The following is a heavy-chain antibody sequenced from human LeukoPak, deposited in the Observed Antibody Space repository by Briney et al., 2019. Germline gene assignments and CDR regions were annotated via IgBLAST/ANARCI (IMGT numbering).Heavy chain of an antibody. Sequence: PGGSLRLPCAASGFTVSSNYMSWVRQAPGKGLEWVSVIYSGGSTYYADSVKGRFTISRDNSKNTLFLQMNSLRDEDTAVYYCARYGSGSYLKDPFDHWGQGTLVTVSS. CDR2: IYSGGST. D-gene: IGHD3-10*01. CDR1: GFTVSSNY. V-gene: IGHV3-53*01. CDR3: ARYGSGSYLKDPFDH. J-gene: IGHJ4*02.